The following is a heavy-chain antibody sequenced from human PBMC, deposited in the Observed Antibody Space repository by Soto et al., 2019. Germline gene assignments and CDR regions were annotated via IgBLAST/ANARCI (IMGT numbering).Heavy chain of an antibody. D-gene: IGHD6-19*01. Sequence: QVQLVESGGGVVQPGRSLRLSCAASGFTFSSYAMHWVRQAPGKGLEWVAVISYDGSNKYYADSVKGRFTISRDNSTTTLYLQMNSLRAEDTAVYYCARVVSCWYYFDYWGQGTLVTVSS. CDR2: ISYDGSNK. V-gene: IGHV3-30-3*01. J-gene: IGHJ4*02. CDR1: GFTFSSYA. CDR3: ARVVSCWYYFDY.